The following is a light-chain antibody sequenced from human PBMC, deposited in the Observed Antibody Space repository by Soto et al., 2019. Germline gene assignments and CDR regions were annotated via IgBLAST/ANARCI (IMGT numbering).Light chain of an antibody. V-gene: IGKV3-11*01. CDR2: DTS. J-gene: IGKJ1*01. CDR1: QSVSPY. CDR3: QHRKNWPWT. Sequence: DIVLTQSPATLSLSPEERATLSCRASQSVSPYLAWYQQKPGQAPRLLIYDTSSRATGIPARFSGSGSGTNFTLTISSLDPEDFAVYFCQHRKNWPWTFGQGTKVDIK.